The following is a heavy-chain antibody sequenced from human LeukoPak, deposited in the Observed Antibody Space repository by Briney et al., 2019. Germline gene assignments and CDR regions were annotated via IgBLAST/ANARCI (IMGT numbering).Heavy chain of an antibody. V-gene: IGHV1-18*01. CDR2: ISTYNANT. D-gene: IGHD3-22*01. J-gene: IGHJ3*02. CDR1: GGTFSSYG. CDR3: ATFAWSSGFYYHDAFDI. Sequence: ASVKVSCKASGGTFSSYGISWVRQAPGQGLEWTGWISTYNANTKSAQKLQGRVTLTTDTSTSTAYMELRSLRSDDTAVYFCATFAWSSGFYYHDAFDIWGQGTKVTVSS.